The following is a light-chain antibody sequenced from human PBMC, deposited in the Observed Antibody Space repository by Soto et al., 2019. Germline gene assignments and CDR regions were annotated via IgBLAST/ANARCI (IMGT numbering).Light chain of an antibody. CDR2: DAS. V-gene: IGKV1-5*01. CDR1: QSVSIW. CDR3: QQYKSYAPT. Sequence: DIKMTQSPSTLSATEGDRVTISCRASQSVSIWLAWYQQKPGRAPKLLIFDASSLESGVPSRFSGSGSGTELTLTISGLQPDDFATYFCQQYKSYAPTFGQGTKVDI. J-gene: IGKJ1*01.